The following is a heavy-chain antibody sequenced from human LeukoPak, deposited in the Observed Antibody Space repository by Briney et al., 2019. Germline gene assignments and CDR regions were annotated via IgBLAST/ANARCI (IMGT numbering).Heavy chain of an antibody. V-gene: IGHV4-4*07. CDR2: IYTSGST. CDR1: GGSISSYY. CDR3: AREGSMALMDYYYYMDV. Sequence: SETLSLTXTVSGGSISSYYWSWIRQPAGKGLEWIGRIYTSGSTNYNPSLKSRVTMSVDTSKNQFSLKLSSVTAADTAVYYCAREGSMALMDYYYYMDVWGKGTTVTVSS. D-gene: IGHD2/OR15-2a*01. J-gene: IGHJ6*03.